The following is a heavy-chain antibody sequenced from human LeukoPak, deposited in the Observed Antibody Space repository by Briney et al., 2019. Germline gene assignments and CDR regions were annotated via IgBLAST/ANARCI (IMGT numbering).Heavy chain of an antibody. J-gene: IGHJ6*03. D-gene: IGHD1-14*01. CDR2: LSSSGSS. V-gene: IGHV4-4*07. CDR1: GYSISSGYY. Sequence: SETLSLTCTVSGYSISSGYYWSCIRQSAGKGLEWIGRLSSSGSSIHNPSLKSRLTMSVDTSKNQFSLKLSSVTAEDTTVYYCASEGIRDYYYYSMDVWGKGTTVTISS. CDR3: ASEGIRDYYYYSMDV.